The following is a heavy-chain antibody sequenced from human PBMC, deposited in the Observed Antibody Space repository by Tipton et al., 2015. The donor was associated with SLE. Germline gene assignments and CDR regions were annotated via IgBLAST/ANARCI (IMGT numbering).Heavy chain of an antibody. V-gene: IGHV4-39*07. CDR1: GGSISSYY. J-gene: IGHJ4*02. Sequence: TLSLTCTVSGGSISSYYWSWIRQPPGKGLEWIGSIYYSGSTYYNPSLKSRVTISVDTSKNQFSLKLSSVTAADTAVYYCARHEWLVGATKENYFDYWGQGTLVTVSS. CDR3: ARHEWLVGATKENYFDY. D-gene: IGHD1-26*01. CDR2: IYYSGST.